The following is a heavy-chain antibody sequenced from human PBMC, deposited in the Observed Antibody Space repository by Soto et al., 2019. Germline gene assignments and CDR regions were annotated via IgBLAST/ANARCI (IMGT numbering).Heavy chain of an antibody. D-gene: IGHD2-2*01. CDR3: ARVLVPAAFTPDYYYYMDV. Sequence: GGSLRLSCAASGFTFSSYGMHWVRQAPGKGLEWVAVIWYDGSNKYYADSVKGRFTISRDNSKNTLYLQMNSLRAEDTAVYYCARVLVPAAFTPDYYYYMDVWGKGTTVTVSS. CDR2: IWYDGSNK. J-gene: IGHJ6*03. CDR1: GFTFSSYG. V-gene: IGHV3-33*01.